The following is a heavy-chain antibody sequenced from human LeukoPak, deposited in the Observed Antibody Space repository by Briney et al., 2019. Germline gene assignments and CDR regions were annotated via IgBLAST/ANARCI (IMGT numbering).Heavy chain of an antibody. V-gene: IGHV4-38-2*01. Sequence: PSETLSLTCAVSGYSISSGYYWGWIRQPPGKGLEWIGSIYHSGSTYYNPSLKSRVTISVDTSKSQFSLKLSSVTAADTAVYYCARATVTTSSCWFDPWGQGTLVTVSS. CDR1: GYSISSGYY. CDR2: IYHSGST. D-gene: IGHD4-17*01. CDR3: ARATVTTSSCWFDP. J-gene: IGHJ5*02.